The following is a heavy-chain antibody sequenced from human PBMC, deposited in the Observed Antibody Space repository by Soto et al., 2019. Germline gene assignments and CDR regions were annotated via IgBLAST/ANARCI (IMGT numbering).Heavy chain of an antibody. D-gene: IGHD5-18*01. CDR3: ARGPGGTVDTAMVPY. CDR2: IIPILGIA. Sequence: QVQLVQSGAEVKKPGSSVKVSCKASGGTFSSYTISWVRQAPGQGLEWMGRIIPILGIANYAQKFQGRVTITADKSTSTAYMELSSLRSEDTAVYHCARGPGGTVDTAMVPYWGQGTLVTVSS. CDR1: GGTFSSYT. V-gene: IGHV1-69*02. J-gene: IGHJ4*02.